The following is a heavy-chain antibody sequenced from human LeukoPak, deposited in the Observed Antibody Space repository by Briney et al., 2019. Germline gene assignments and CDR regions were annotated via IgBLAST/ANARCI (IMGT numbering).Heavy chain of an antibody. J-gene: IGHJ6*02. CDR1: GGFISSYY. Sequence: KPSETLSLTCTVSGGFISSYYWSWIRQPPGKGLEWIGYIYYSGSTNYNPSLKSRVTISVDTSKNQFSLKLSSVTAADTAVYYCARTISLNRYCSSTSCPRDYYYGMDVWGQGTTVTVSS. V-gene: IGHV4-59*01. D-gene: IGHD2-2*01. CDR2: IYYSGST. CDR3: ARTISLNRYCSSTSCPRDYYYGMDV.